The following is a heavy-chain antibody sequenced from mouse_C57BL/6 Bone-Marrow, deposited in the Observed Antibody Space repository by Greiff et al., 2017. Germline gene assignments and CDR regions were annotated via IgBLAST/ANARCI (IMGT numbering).Heavy chain of an antibody. Sequence: EVQGVESGGGLVKPGGSLKLSCAASGFTFSSYAMSWVRQTPEKRLEWVATISDGGSYTYYPDNVKGRFTISRDNAKNNLYLQMSHLKSEDTAMYYCAIKDYGYGGYYFDYWGQGTTLTVSS. V-gene: IGHV5-4*01. CDR1: GFTFSSYA. CDR2: ISDGGSYT. D-gene: IGHD2-2*01. CDR3: AIKDYGYGGYYFDY. J-gene: IGHJ2*01.